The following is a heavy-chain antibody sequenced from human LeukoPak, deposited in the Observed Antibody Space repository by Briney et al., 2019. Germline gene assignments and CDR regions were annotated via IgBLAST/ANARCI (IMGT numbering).Heavy chain of an antibody. CDR3: ARDRGERDSSWSLPAHGFDI. CDR2: IIPIFGTA. V-gene: IGHV1-69*05. CDR1: GGTFNSYA. J-gene: IGHJ3*02. D-gene: IGHD6-13*01. Sequence: SVKVSCKASGGTFNSYAINWVRQAPGQGLEWMGRIIPIFGTANYAQEFQGRVTVTTDESTNTAYMELSSLRPEDTAMYYCARDRGERDSSWSLPAHGFDIWGQGTVVTVSS.